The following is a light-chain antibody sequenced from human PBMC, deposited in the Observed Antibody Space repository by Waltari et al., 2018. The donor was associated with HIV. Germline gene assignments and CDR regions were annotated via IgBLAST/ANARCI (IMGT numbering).Light chain of an antibody. Sequence: QSALTQPRSVSGSPGQSVTISCTGTSSDVGDYNYVSWYQQHPGKAPKLMIFDVNKRPSGFPDRFSGSKSVNTASLTISGLQAEDEADYYCCSYADKYTWVFGGGTKLTVL. CDR2: DVN. V-gene: IGLV2-11*01. CDR1: SSDVGDYNY. CDR3: CSYADKYTWV. J-gene: IGLJ3*02.